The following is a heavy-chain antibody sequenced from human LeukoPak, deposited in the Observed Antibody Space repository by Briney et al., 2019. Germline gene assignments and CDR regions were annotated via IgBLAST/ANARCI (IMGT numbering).Heavy chain of an antibody. CDR3: ARIDYGDYERRHYYYMDV. CDR1: GYTFTSYG. CDR2: ISAYNGNT. V-gene: IGHV1-18*01. J-gene: IGHJ6*03. D-gene: IGHD4-17*01. Sequence: ASVKVSCRASGYTFTSYGISWVRQAPGQGLEWMGWISAYNGNTNYAQKLQGRVTMTTDTSTSTAYMELRSLRSDDTAVYYCARIDYGDYERRHYYYMDVWGKGTTVTVSS.